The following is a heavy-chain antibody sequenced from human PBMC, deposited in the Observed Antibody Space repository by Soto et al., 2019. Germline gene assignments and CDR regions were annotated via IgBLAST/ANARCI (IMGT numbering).Heavy chain of an antibody. CDR1: GFTFSNAW. J-gene: IGHJ3*02. CDR2: IKSKTDGGTT. V-gene: IGHV3-15*01. D-gene: IGHD2-2*01. Sequence: GGSLRLSCAASGFTFSNAWMSWVRQAPGKGLEWVGRIKSKTDGGTTDYAAPVKGRFTISRDDSKNTLYLQMNSLKTEDTAVYYCTTFVIVVVPAVVNAFDIWGQGTMVTVSS. CDR3: TTFVIVVVPAVVNAFDI.